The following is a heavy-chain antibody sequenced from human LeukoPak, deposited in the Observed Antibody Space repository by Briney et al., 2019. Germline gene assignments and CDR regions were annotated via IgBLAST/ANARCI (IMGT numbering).Heavy chain of an antibody. D-gene: IGHD2-2*01. V-gene: IGHV1-69*04. CDR3: ARTPEGYCNSTSCQPTDYYYYYGMDV. Sequence: GSSVKVSCKASGGTFSSYAISWVRQAPGQGLEWMGRIIPILGIANYAQKFQGRVTITADKSTSTAYMELSSLKSEDTAVYYCARTPEGYCNSTSCQPTDYYYYYGMDVWGQGTTVTVSS. J-gene: IGHJ6*02. CDR2: IIPILGIA. CDR1: GGTFSSYA.